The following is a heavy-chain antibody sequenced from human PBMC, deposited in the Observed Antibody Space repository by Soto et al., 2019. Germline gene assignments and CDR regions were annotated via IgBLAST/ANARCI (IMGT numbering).Heavy chain of an antibody. V-gene: IGHV1-58*02. CDR3: AAEGTVTTGIDV. J-gene: IGHJ6*02. D-gene: IGHD4-17*01. Sequence: SVKVSCKASGSTFTSSAMQWVRQARGQRLEWIGWIVVGSGNTNYAQKFQERVTITRDMSTSTAYMELSSLRSEDTAVYYCAAEGTVTTGIDVWGQGTTVTVSS. CDR2: IVVGSGNT. CDR1: GSTFTSSA.